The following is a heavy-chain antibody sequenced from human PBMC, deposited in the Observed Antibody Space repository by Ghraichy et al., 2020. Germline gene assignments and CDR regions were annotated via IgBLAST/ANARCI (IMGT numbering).Heavy chain of an antibody. Sequence: SETLSLTCTVSGGSINMTKSFWGWIRQPRGAGLEWIASISYTGSTYYNPSLRSRVTIFVDTSKNQFSLRLASVTAADTAAYFCARQSWLVPKSGPYYFDFWGRGTLATVSS. V-gene: IGHV4-39*01. D-gene: IGHD5-24*01. CDR2: ISYTGST. CDR1: GGSINMTKSF. J-gene: IGHJ4*02. CDR3: ARQSWLVPKSGPYYFDF.